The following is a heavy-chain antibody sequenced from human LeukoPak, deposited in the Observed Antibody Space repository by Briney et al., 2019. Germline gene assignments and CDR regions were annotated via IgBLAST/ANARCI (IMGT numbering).Heavy chain of an antibody. CDR3: ARDYDFWSGFPPLFDY. CDR1: GFTFSSYE. CDR2: ISSSDSTI. V-gene: IGHV3-48*03. J-gene: IGHJ4*02. D-gene: IGHD3-3*01. Sequence: TGGSLRLSCAASGFTFSSYEMNWVRQAPGKGLEWVSYISSSDSTIYYADSVKGRFTISRDNAKNLLYLQMNSLRAEHTAVYYCARDYDFWSGFPPLFDYWGQGTLVTVSS.